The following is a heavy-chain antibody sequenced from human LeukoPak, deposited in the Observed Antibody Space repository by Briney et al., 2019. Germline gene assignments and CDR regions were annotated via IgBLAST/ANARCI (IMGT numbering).Heavy chain of an antibody. CDR3: ARDQLLSPRADPPNCSSTSCYALEKD. V-gene: IGHV4-39*07. J-gene: IGHJ4*02. D-gene: IGHD2-2*01. CDR1: GGSISSSSYY. Sequence: SETRSLTCTVSGGSISSSSYYWGWIRQPPGKGLEWIGSIYYSGSTYYNPSLKSRVTISVDTSKNQFSLKLSSVTAADTAVYYCARDQLLSPRADPPNCSSTSCYALEKDWGQGTLVTVSS. CDR2: IYYSGST.